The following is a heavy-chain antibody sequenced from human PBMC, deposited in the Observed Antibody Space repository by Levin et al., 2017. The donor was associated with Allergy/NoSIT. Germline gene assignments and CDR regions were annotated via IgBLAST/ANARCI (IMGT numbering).Heavy chain of an antibody. D-gene: IGHD3-10*01. CDR1: GFTFSSYG. CDR2: ISYDGSNK. V-gene: IGHV3-30*18. J-gene: IGHJ4*02. Sequence: PGGSLRLSCAASGFTFSSYGMHWVRQAPGKGLEWVAVISYDGSNKYYADSVKGRFTISRDNSKNTLYLQMNSLRAEDTAVYYCAKDINPTEFGELLLGPSVFDYWGQGTLVTVSS. CDR3: AKDINPTEFGELLLGPSVFDY.